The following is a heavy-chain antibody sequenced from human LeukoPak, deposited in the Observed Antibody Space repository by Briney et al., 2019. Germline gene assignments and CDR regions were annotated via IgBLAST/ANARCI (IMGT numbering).Heavy chain of an antibody. CDR2: IKQDGSEK. V-gene: IGHV3-7*01. J-gene: IGHJ4*02. CDR1: GFFLSSDW. CDR3: VGDPGDY. Sequence: GGSLRLSCEASGFFLSSDWMSWVRQAPGKGLEWVANIKQDGSEKYYVHSVKGRFTISRDNAKNSLYLQMNTLRVEDTAVYYCVGDPGDYWGQGTLVTVSS.